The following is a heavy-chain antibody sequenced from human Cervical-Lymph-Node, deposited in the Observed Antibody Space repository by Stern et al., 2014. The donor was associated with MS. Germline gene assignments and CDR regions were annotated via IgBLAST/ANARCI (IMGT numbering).Heavy chain of an antibody. J-gene: IGHJ4*02. D-gene: IGHD1-1*01. Sequence: QVQLQESGPGLVQPSETLSLTCTVSNVSIGLFYWSWIRQSPGRGLEWIGYVYYSGSTDYNPSLKSRVTMAVDTSKSQFSLKLSSLTAADTAVYYCASIQLWSKSFDYWGRGTLVTVSS. CDR2: VYYSGST. V-gene: IGHV4-59*01. CDR1: NVSIGLFY. CDR3: ASIQLWSKSFDY.